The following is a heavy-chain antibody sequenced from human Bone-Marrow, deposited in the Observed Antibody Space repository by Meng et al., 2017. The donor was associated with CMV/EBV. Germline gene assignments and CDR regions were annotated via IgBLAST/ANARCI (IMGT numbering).Heavy chain of an antibody. CDR2: IGTAGDT. CDR1: GFTFSSYD. Sequence: GGSLSLSCAASGFTFSSYDMPWVRQATGKGLEWVSAIGTAGDTYYQGCVKGRYTIPRENPKKCLYLQMDSLRAGDTAVYYCAREQRIIGGSLNRYFDLWGRGTLVTVSS. J-gene: IGHJ2*01. V-gene: IGHV3-13*01. CDR3: AREQRIIGGSLNRYFDL. D-gene: IGHD2-15*01.